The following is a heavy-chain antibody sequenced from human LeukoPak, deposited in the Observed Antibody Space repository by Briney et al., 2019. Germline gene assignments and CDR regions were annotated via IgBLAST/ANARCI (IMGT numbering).Heavy chain of an antibody. CDR2: ISRSVYNT. J-gene: IGHJ4*02. CDR1: GFTFSTYV. V-gene: IGHV3-23*01. Sequence: GGSLRLSCAASGFTFSTYVMSWVRQAPGKGLEWVSGISRSVYNTYYSASVRVRFTVSRDNSKNTLYLQMNSLRAEDTAIYYCAKGSGYDTDFDYWGQGTLVTVSS. D-gene: IGHD3-9*01. CDR3: AKGSGYDTDFDY.